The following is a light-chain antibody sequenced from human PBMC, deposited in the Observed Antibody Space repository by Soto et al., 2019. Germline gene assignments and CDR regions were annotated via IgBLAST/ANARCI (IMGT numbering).Light chain of an antibody. CDR2: GNK. J-gene: IGLJ2*01. Sequence: QSVLTQPPSVSGAPGQRVTISCTGTSSNIGSHYDVHWYQQFPGAAPKVLIYGNKNRPSGVPDRFSGSRPGTSASLAITGLQAEDEADYYCQSYDSGLSGVVFGGGTKVTVL. CDR1: SSNIGSHYD. V-gene: IGLV1-40*01. CDR3: QSYDSGLSGVV.